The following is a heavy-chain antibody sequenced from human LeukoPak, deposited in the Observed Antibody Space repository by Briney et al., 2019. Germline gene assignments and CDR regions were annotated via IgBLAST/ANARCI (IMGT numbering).Heavy chain of an antibody. Sequence: PGGSLRLSCAASGFTFSSYWMSWVRQAPGKELEWVANIKQDGSEKYYVDSVKGRFTISRDNAKNSLYLQVNSLRAEDTAVYYCARDPDDILTGYFYWGQGTLVTVSS. V-gene: IGHV3-7*03. J-gene: IGHJ4*02. CDR1: GFTFSSYW. CDR2: IKQDGSEK. CDR3: ARDPDDILTGYFY. D-gene: IGHD3-9*01.